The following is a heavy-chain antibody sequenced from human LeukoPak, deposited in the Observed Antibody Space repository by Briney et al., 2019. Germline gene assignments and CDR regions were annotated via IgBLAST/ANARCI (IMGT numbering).Heavy chain of an antibody. CDR1: GYTFTSYG. CDR2: ISAYNGNT. Sequence: ASVKVSCKASGYTFTSYGISWVRQAPGQGLEWMGWISAYNGNTNYAQKLQGRVTMTTDTSTSTAYMELRSLRSGDTAVYYCARVGRRYDFWSGYYNFNWFDPWGQGTLVTVSS. J-gene: IGHJ5*02. V-gene: IGHV1-18*01. D-gene: IGHD3-3*01. CDR3: ARVGRRYDFWSGYYNFNWFDP.